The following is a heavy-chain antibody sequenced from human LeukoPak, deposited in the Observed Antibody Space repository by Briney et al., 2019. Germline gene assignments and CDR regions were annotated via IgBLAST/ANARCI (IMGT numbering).Heavy chain of an antibody. J-gene: IGHJ4*02. D-gene: IGHD6-13*01. CDR1: GFTFSSAA. CDR2: ISKSGAAT. V-gene: IGHV3-23*01. Sequence: PGGSLRLSCAASGFTFSSAAMSWVRQAPGKGLEWVSIISKSGAATYYAASVEGRFTISRDNSKNTLYQQLNSLRAEDTAVYYCAKDFATAASDTSYCGQGTLVTVSS. CDR3: AKDFATAASDTSY.